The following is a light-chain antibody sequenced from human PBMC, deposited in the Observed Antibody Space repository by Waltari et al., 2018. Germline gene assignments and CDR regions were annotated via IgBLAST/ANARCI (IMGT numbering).Light chain of an antibody. V-gene: IGLV2-23*02. CDR2: AVS. J-gene: IGLJ2*01. CDR1: NSDVGNYKR. Sequence: QSALTQPASVSGSPGQSIPISCTGTNSDVGNYKRVSWYQQHPGKAPTLMIYAVSKRPSGVSDRFSGSKSGDMASLTISGLQPEDEAEYFCSSYAGSSKGVFGGGTKVTVL. CDR3: SSYAGSSKGV.